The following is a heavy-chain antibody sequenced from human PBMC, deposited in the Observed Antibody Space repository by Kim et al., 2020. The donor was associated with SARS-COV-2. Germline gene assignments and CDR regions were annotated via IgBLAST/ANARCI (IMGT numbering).Heavy chain of an antibody. J-gene: IGHJ1*01. Sequence: YADSVKGRFIISRDNSKNTLHLQMNSLRVEDTAVYYCAKHFGSSGSEFQDWGQGTLVTVSS. V-gene: IGHV3-23*01. D-gene: IGHD3-22*01. CDR3: AKHFGSSGSEFQD.